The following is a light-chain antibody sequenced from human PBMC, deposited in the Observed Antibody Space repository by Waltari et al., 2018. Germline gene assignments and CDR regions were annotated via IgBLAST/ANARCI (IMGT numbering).Light chain of an antibody. V-gene: IGLV5-45*01. Sequence: QAVVTQPASLSASPGASASLTCTFRRDISVGSYRTNWYQQKPGSPPQFPLRYKPDSDKQQGSGVPSRFSGSKDSSANAGILLISGLQSEDEADYYCMVWYNSAVVFGGGTRLTVL. CDR2: YKPDSDK. J-gene: IGLJ3*02. CDR1: RDISVGSYR. CDR3: MVWYNSAVV.